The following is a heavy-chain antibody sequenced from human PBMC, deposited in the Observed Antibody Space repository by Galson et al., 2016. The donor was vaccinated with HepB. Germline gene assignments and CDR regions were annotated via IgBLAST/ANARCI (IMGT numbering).Heavy chain of an antibody. J-gene: IGHJ4*02. V-gene: IGHV3-43D*03. Sequence: SLRLSCAASGFTFDDYAMHWVRQAPGKGLEWVSLITWDGGDSYYADSVKGRFTISRDNNNNSLYLQMNSLRVEDTALYYCVKGMGRHWGQGTLVTVSS. CDR3: VKGMGRH. CDR1: GFTFDDYA. CDR2: ITWDGGDS. D-gene: IGHD1-26*01.